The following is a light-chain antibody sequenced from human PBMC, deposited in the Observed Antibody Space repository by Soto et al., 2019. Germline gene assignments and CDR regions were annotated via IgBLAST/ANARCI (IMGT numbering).Light chain of an antibody. CDR1: QSVSNT. Sequence: ENVLTQSPGPLVLTAGGRANHYFRASQSVSNTFLDWYQQKPGQAPKLLIYGASTRDTAIPARFSGSGSGTEFTLSISSLQSEDFAVYYCQQNNGWPRTFGQGTKVDIK. CDR2: GAS. V-gene: IGKV3D-15*01. CDR3: QQNNGWPRT. J-gene: IGKJ1*01.